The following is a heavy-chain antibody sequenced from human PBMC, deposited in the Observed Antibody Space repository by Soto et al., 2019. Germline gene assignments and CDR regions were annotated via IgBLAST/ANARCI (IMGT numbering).Heavy chain of an antibody. D-gene: IGHD1-7*01. V-gene: IGHV3-23*01. CDR1: GFTFNNYA. Sequence: PGGSLRLSCAASGFTFNNYAMSWFRQAPGKGLEWVSTVSGSGGNIYYADSVKGRFTISRDNSKSTLYLQMNSLRAEDTAVYYCAKHGTYYPNFQHWGQGTLVTVSS. CDR3: AKHGTYYPNFQH. J-gene: IGHJ1*01. CDR2: VSGSGGNI.